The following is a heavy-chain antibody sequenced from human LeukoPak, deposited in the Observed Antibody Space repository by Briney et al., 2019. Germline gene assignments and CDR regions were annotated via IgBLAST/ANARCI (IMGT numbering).Heavy chain of an antibody. CDR2: ISGSGGST. V-gene: IGHV3-23*01. CDR3: ASHAGQLLWFGELSGWCFDY. CDR1: GFTFSSYA. Sequence: PGGSLRLSCAASGFTFSSYAMSWVRQAPGKGLEWVSAISGSGGSTYYADSVKGRFTISRDNSKNTLYLQMNSLRAEDTAVYYCASHAGQLLWFGELSGWCFDYWGQGTLVTVSS. D-gene: IGHD3-10*01. J-gene: IGHJ4*02.